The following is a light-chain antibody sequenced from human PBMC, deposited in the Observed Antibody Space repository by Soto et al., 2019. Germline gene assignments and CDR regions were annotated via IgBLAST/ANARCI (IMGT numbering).Light chain of an antibody. J-gene: IGKJ5*01. CDR2: DVS. CDR3: QQFNSYPIT. V-gene: IGKV1-13*02. CDR1: QDIRGA. Sequence: ALQLTQSPSSLSASVGDRVTITCRASQDIRGALAWYQQKPGKAPKILIYDVSTLESGVPSRFSGSSSGTDFTLTIISLQPVDFATYYCQQFNSYPITFGQGTRLEIK.